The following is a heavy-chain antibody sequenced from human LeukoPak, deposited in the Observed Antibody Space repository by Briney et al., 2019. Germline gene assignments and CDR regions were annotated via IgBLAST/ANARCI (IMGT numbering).Heavy chain of an antibody. J-gene: IGHJ4*02. CDR1: GGAFNDYY. CDR2: INQGGST. V-gene: IGHV4-34*01. CDR3: ARRGIWIQWNFEY. D-gene: IGHD5-12*01. Sequence: SETLSLTCAVEGGAFNDYYWSWVRQSPEKGLEWIAEINQGGSTIYNPSLKNRVTLSIDTTRKHFSPPLASLTAADTAVYFCARRGIWIQWNFEYWGQGVLVTVS.